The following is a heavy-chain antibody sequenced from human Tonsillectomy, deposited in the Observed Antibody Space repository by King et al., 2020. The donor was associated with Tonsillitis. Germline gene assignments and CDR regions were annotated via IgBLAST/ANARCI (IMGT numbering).Heavy chain of an antibody. J-gene: IGHJ6*02. CDR3: ATYSSGWSLGAYYYNGMDV. CDR1: GFAFTIYA. Sequence: VQLVESGGGLVQPGGSLRLSCVASGFAFTIYAMSWVRQAPGKGLEGVSAISGSGGRAYYADSVKGRFTISRDNSKNTLYLQMNSLRAEDTAVYYCATYSSGWSLGAYYYNGMDVWGQGTTVTVSS. V-gene: IGHV3-23*04. D-gene: IGHD6-19*01. CDR2: ISGSGGRA.